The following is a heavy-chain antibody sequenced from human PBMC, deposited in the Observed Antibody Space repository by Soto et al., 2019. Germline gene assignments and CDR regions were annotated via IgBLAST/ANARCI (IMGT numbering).Heavy chain of an antibody. V-gene: IGHV1-18*01. CDR3: ATVTISDHTQ. J-gene: IGHJ4*02. CDR1: GYTFTSYG. Sequence: QVQLVQSGAEVKKPGASVKVSCKASGYTFTSYGISWVRQAPGQGLEWMGWISAYNGDTNCAQKLQGRVTRTTDTSTITAYMELRSLRYDVRAVDHCATVTISDHTQRGQGTLVTVSS. D-gene: IGHD3-9*01. CDR2: ISAYNGDT.